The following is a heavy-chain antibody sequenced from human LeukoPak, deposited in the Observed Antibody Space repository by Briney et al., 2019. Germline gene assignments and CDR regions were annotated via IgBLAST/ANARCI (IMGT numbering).Heavy chain of an antibody. Sequence: PGRSLRLSCAASGFTFSSYGMHWVRQAPGKGLEWVAVIWCDGSNKYYADSVKGRFTISRDNSKTTLYLQMNSLRAEDTAVYYCAKDASPVSYSSGWYPPFDYWGQGTLVTVSS. CDR2: IWCDGSNK. D-gene: IGHD6-19*01. CDR1: GFTFSSYG. J-gene: IGHJ4*02. V-gene: IGHV3-33*06. CDR3: AKDASPVSYSSGWYPPFDY.